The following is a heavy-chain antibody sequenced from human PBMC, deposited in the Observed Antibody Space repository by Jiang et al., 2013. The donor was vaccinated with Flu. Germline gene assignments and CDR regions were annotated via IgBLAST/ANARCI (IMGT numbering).Heavy chain of an antibody. V-gene: IGHV4-39*01. CDR3: AKADSGHTPNYFDY. CDR2: IYYSGST. D-gene: IGHD5-12*01. J-gene: IGHJ4*02. Sequence: GSGLVKPSETLSLTCTVSGGSISSSSYYWGWIRQPPGKGLEWIGSIYYSGSTYYNPSLKSRVTISVDTSKNQFSLKLSSVTATDTAVYYCAKADSGHTPNYFDYWGQGTLVTVSS. CDR1: GGSISSSSYY.